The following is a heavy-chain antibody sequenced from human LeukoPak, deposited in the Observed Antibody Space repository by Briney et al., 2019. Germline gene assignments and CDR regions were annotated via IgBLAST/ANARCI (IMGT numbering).Heavy chain of an antibody. CDR1: GGSISSSSYY. CDR2: IYYSGST. J-gene: IGHJ3*02. V-gene: IGHV4-39*01. D-gene: IGHD3-3*01. Sequence: KPSETLSLTCTVSGGSISSSSYYWGWIRQPPGKGLEWIGSIYYSGSTYYNPSLKSRVTIPVDTSKNQFSLKLSSVTAADTAVYYCASPFYDFWSGAFDIWGQGTMVTV. CDR3: ASPFYDFWSGAFDI.